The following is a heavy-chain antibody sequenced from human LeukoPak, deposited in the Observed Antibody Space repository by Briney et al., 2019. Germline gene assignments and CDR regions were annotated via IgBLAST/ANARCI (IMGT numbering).Heavy chain of an antibody. Sequence: PSETLSLTCTVSGGSINSFCWTWIRQPAGKGLEWTGRIYSSGSTNFNPSLKSRVTMSVDTSKNQFSLRLSSVTAADTAAYFCARENWRSKSIDFDSWGQGTLVTVSS. CDR3: ARENWRSKSIDFDS. CDR2: IYSSGST. J-gene: IGHJ4*02. D-gene: IGHD6-6*01. V-gene: IGHV4-4*07. CDR1: GGSINSFC.